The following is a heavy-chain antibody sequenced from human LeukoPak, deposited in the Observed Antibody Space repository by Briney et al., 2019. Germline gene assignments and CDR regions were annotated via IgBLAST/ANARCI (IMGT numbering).Heavy chain of an antibody. CDR1: GGSLSRGGCY. J-gene: IGHJ3*02. CDR3: ARCIIDYDSAFDI. V-gene: IGHV4-31*03. CDR2: IYYIGST. Sequence: SETLSLTCTVSGGSLSRGGCYWSRLGQHPRKGLQWVGYIYYIGSTYYNPSLKSRVTISVDTSKNQFSLKLSSVTAADTAVYYCARCIIDYDSAFDIWGQGTMVTVSS. D-gene: IGHD3-22*01.